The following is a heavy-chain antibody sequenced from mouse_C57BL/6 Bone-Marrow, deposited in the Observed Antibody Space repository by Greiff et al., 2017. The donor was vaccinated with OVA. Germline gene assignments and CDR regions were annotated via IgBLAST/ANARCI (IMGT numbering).Heavy chain of an antibody. CDR2: IDPENGDT. V-gene: IGHV14-4*01. CDR3: TCTTVVARGGDWYFDV. CDR1: GFNIKDDY. Sequence: EVQGVESGAELVRPGASVKLSCTASGFNIKDDYMHWVKQRPEQGLEWIGWIDPENGDTEYASKFQGKATITADTSSNTAYLQLSSLTSEDTAVYYCTCTTVVARGGDWYFDVWGTGTTVTVSS. J-gene: IGHJ1*03. D-gene: IGHD1-1*01.